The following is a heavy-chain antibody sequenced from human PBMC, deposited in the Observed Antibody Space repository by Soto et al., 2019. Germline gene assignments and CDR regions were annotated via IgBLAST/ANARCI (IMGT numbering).Heavy chain of an antibody. CDR2: IYWDDDK. CDR3: AHTGPLGDYWSGGGFGP. D-gene: IGHD3-3*01. Sequence: QITLKESGPPVVNAKQTLTMTCTFSVFSLSTSRVGVGWLRQPPGNALDWLALIYWDDDKPYTPALNPRLTIPEDPSKSQVVLTIANMLPLDSPTYYCAHTGPLGDYWSGGGFGPWGQGTLVIVSS. V-gene: IGHV2-5*02. CDR1: VFSLSTSRVG. J-gene: IGHJ5*02.